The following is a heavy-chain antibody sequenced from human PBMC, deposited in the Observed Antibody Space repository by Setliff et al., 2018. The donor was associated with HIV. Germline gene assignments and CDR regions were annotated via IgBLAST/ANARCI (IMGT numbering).Heavy chain of an antibody. CDR2: ININTGNP. D-gene: IGHD4-17*01. V-gene: IGHV7-4-1*02. J-gene: IGHJ3*02. Sequence: ASVKVSCKAIGYMILGYKMSWVRQAPGQGLEWMGWININTGNPTYAQGFTGRFVFSLDTSVSTAYLQTSSLKAEDTAVYYCARNYGDYVAFDIWGQGTMVTVSS. CDR3: ARNYGDYVAFDI. CDR1: GYMILGYK.